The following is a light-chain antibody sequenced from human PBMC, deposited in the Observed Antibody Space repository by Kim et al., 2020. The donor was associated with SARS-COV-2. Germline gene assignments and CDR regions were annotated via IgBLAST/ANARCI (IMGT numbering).Light chain of an antibody. CDR1: QSVSNSR. CDR3: QQYGASSLT. CDR2: DAS. J-gene: IGKJ4*01. Sequence: SPGERDTLSCRASQSVSNSRLAWYQQKPGQAPRLLIYDASSRATGITDRFSGSGSGTDFTLTISRLEPEDFAVYYCQQYGASSLTFGGGTKVDIK. V-gene: IGKV3-20*01.